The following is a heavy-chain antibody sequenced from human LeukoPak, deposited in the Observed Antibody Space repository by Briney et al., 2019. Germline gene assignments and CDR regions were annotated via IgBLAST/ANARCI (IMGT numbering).Heavy chain of an antibody. CDR2: MNPNSGNT. D-gene: IGHD6-13*01. V-gene: IGHV1-8*03. CDR1: GYTFTSYD. CDR3: ARVRPRRAAGYAFDI. J-gene: IGHJ3*02. Sequence: GASVKVSCKASGYTFTSYDISWVRQATGQGLEWMGWMNPNSGNTGYAQKFQGRVTITRNTSISTAYMELSSLRSEDTAVYYCARVRPRRAAGYAFDIWGQGTMVTVSS.